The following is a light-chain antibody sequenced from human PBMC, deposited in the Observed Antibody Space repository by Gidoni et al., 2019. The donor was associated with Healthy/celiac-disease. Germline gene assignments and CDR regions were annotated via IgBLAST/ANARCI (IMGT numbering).Light chain of an antibody. CDR3: QQSYSTPRCS. CDR1: QSISNY. Sequence: DIQMTQSPYSLSASVGDIVIITCRASQSISNYLDWYQQKPGKAPKLLIYDASSLQSGVPSRFSGSGSGTDFTLTSSSLQPEDCATYYCQQSYSTPRCSFGQGTKLEIK. V-gene: IGKV1-39*01. J-gene: IGKJ2*04. CDR2: DAS.